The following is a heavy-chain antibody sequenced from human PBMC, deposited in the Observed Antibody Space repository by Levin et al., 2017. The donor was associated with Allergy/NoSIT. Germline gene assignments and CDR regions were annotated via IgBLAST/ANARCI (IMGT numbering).Heavy chain of an antibody. Sequence: AGGSLRPSCAASGFTFSNFGMHWVRQAPGKGLEWLAVIWHDGSNKYYADSVKGRFTISRDNSKNMLYLHLNSLRAEDTAVYHCASDLGYGAFCADHWGQGTLVTVSS. CDR1: GFTFSNFG. J-gene: IGHJ4*02. V-gene: IGHV3-33*01. CDR2: IWHDGSNK. D-gene: IGHD4-17*01. CDR3: ASDLGYGAFCADH.